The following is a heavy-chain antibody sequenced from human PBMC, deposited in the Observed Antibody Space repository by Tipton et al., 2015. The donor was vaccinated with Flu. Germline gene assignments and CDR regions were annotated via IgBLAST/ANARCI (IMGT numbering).Heavy chain of an antibody. V-gene: IGHV4-38-2*01. CDR1: GDSIRNDYF. CDR2: IHRSGST. J-gene: IGHJ5*02. Sequence: LRLSCAVSGDSIRNDYFWGWIRQPPGKGLEWIATIHRSGSTKYNPSLKSRVTISVDTSKNQFSLEMRSVTAADMAVYYCARQDFSNYVSDPKNWFDRWGQGILVTVSS. CDR3: ARQDFSNYVSDPKNWFDR. D-gene: IGHD4-11*01.